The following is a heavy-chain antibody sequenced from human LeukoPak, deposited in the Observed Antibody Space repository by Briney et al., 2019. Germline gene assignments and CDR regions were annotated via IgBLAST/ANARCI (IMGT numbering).Heavy chain of an antibody. CDR3: ASSYDSSGYHGLDY. CDR2: ISYDGSNK. Sequence: GGSLRLSCAASGFTFSSYAMHWVRQAPGKGLEWVAVISYDGSNKYYADSVKGRFTISRDNSKNTLYLQMNSLRAEDTAVYYCASSYDSSGYHGLDYWGQGTLVTVSS. D-gene: IGHD3-22*01. J-gene: IGHJ4*02. V-gene: IGHV3-30-3*01. CDR1: GFTFSSYA.